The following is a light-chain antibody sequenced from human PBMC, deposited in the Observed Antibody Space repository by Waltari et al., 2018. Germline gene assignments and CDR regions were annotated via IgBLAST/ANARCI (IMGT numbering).Light chain of an antibody. J-gene: IGLJ2*01. CDR1: RRDIGGYNY. CDR3: SSYIDSSTLEL. Sequence: QSALTQPASVSGSPGQSITISCTGTRRDIGGYNYVSWYQQVPGKAPKLMIYDVSNRPSGVSSRFSGSKSGNTASLTISGLQAEDEADYFCSSYIDSSTLELFGGGTSLTVL. CDR2: DVS. V-gene: IGLV2-14*03.